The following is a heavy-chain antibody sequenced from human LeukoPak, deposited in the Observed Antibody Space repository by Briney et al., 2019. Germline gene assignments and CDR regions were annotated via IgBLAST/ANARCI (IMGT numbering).Heavy chain of an antibody. J-gene: IGHJ4*02. CDR3: AKLPSGGHPWYFDY. Sequence: GGSLRLSCAASGFTFSSYWMSWVRQAPGKGLEWVSVISGSGGSTYYADSVKGRFTISRDNSKNTLYLQMNSLRAEDTAVYYCAKLPSGGHPWYFDYWGQGTLVTVSS. V-gene: IGHV3-23*01. CDR2: ISGSGGST. CDR1: GFTFSSYW.